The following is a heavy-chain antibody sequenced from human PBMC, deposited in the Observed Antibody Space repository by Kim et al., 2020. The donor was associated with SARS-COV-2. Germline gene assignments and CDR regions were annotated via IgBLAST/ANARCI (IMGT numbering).Heavy chain of an antibody. CDR3: ARGWLAE. CDR2: INGDGSDT. V-gene: IGHV3-7*01. D-gene: IGHD6-19*01. J-gene: IGHJ4*02. CDR1: GFSYSNFW. Sequence: GGSLRLFCAASGFSYSNFWMSWVRQAPGKGLECVANINGDGSDTYYVDSVKGRFTISRDNAKNSLYLQMNSLRADDTAVYYCARGWLAEWGQGTLVTVSS.